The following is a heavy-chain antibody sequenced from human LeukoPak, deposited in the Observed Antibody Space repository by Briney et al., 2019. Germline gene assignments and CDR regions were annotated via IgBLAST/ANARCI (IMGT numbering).Heavy chain of an antibody. D-gene: IGHD2/OR15-2a*01. V-gene: IGHV3-7*01. CDR3: ARDRGFFYDY. CDR1: GFTFSSYW. J-gene: IGHJ4*02. Sequence: GGSLRLSCAASGFTFSSYWMSWVRQAPGKGLEWVANIKQDGSEKYYVDSVRGRFAISRDNAKNTLYLQMNSLRDEDTAVYYCARDRGFFYDYWGQGTLVTVSS. CDR2: IKQDGSEK.